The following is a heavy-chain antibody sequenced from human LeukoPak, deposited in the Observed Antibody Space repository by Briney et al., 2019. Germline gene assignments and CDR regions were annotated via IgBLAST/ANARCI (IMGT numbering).Heavy chain of an antibody. CDR1: GYTFTSYG. Sequence: DSVRVSCKASGYTFTSYGISWVRQAPGQGLEWMGWISAYNGNTNYAQKLQGRVTMTTDTSTSTAYMELRSLRSDDTAVYYCATRGTVTTLNYFDYWGQGTLLTVSS. V-gene: IGHV1-18*01. CDR2: ISAYNGNT. CDR3: ATRGTVTTLNYFDY. J-gene: IGHJ4*02. D-gene: IGHD4-11*01.